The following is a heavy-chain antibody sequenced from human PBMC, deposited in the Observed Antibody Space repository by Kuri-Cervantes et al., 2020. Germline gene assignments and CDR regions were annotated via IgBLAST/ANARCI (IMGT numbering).Heavy chain of an antibody. CDR1: GFTFSSHS. D-gene: IGHD2-2*01. V-gene: IGHV3-48*04. J-gene: IGHJ3*02. Sequence: GESLKISCAASGFTFSSHSLNWVRQAPGKGLEWISYISSSSSTIYYADSVKGRFAISRDNAKNSLYLQMNSLRAEDTAVYYCARDTNVVPATSDAFDIWGQGTMVTVSS. CDR3: ARDTNVVPATSDAFDI. CDR2: ISSSSSTI.